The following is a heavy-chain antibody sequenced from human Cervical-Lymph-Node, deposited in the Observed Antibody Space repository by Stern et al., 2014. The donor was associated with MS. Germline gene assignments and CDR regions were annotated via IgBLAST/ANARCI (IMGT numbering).Heavy chain of an antibody. CDR3: ARGHTASSHAFDI. D-gene: IGHD5-18*01. V-gene: IGHV1-69*01. CDR1: GGTFSSYA. J-gene: IGHJ3*02. Sequence: QVQLGQSGAEVKKPGSSVKVSCKASGGTFSSYAISWVRQAPGQGLEWMGVIIPIFGTADDAQKFQGRVTITADESTSTAYMELSSLRSDDTAIYYCARGHTASSHAFDIWGQGTMVTVSS. CDR2: IIPIFGTA.